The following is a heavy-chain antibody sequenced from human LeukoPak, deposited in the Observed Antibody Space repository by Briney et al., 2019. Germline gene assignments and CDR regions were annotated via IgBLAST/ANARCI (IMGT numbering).Heavy chain of an antibody. V-gene: IGHV3-33*01. Sequence: PGGSLRLSCAASGFTFSSYAMHWVRQAPGKGLEWVAVIWYDGSNKYYADSVKGRFTISRDHSKNTLYLQMKSLRAEDTAVYYCARVSAAMTHWHFDLWGRGTLVTVSS. CDR1: GFTFSSYA. CDR2: IWYDGSNK. J-gene: IGHJ2*01. D-gene: IGHD2-2*01. CDR3: ARVSAAMTHWHFDL.